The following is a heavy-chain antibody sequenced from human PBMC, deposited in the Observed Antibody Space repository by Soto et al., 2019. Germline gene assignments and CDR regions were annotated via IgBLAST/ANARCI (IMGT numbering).Heavy chain of an antibody. CDR1: GYTFTGYD. V-gene: IGHV1-8*01. Sequence: ASVKVSCKASGYTFTGYDINWVRQATGQGLEWMGWMNPNSGNTGYAQKFQGRVTMTRDTSISTAYMELSSLRSEDTAVYYCAKRSSSSTFDYWGQGTLVTVSS. CDR3: AKRSSSSTFDY. J-gene: IGHJ4*02. CDR2: MNPNSGNT. D-gene: IGHD6-6*01.